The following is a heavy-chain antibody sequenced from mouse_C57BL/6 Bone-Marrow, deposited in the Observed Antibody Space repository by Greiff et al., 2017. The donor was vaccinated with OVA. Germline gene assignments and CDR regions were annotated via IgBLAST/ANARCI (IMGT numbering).Heavy chain of an antibody. V-gene: IGHV1-5*01. D-gene: IGHD3-2*02. CDR3: TRKPEFFDSSGYDY. J-gene: IGHJ2*01. Sequence: EVQLQQSGTVLARPGASVKMSCKTSGYTFTSYWMHWVKQRPGQGLEWIGAIYPGNSDTSYNQKFKGKAKLTAVTSASTAYMELSSLTNEDSAVYSCTRKPEFFDSSGYDYWGKGTTLTVSS. CDR2: IYPGNSDT. CDR1: GYTFTSYW.